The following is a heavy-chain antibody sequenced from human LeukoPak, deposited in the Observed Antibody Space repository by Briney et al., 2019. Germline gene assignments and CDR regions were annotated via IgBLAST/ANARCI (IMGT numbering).Heavy chain of an antibody. CDR1: GYTFTSYG. D-gene: IGHD3-22*01. Sequence: GASVKVSCKASGYTFTSYGISWVRQAPGQGLEWMGWISAYNGNANYAQKLQGRVTMTTDTSTSTAYMELRSPRSDDTAVYYCARDQMIVVVSEGGPMRDWGQGTLVTVSS. V-gene: IGHV1-18*01. J-gene: IGHJ4*02. CDR3: ARDQMIVVVSEGGPMRD. CDR2: ISAYNGNA.